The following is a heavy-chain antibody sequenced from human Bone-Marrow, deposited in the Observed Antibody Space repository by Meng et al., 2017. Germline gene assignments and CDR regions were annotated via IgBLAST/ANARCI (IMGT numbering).Heavy chain of an antibody. Sequence: GESLKISCAASGFTFSSYAMSWVRQAPGKGLEWVSAISGSGGSTYYADSVKGRFTISRDNSKNTLYLQMNSLRAEDTAVYYCAKGRITMIVVVIPFPFDYWGQGTLVTVSS. CDR3: AKGRITMIVVVIPFPFDY. CDR1: GFTFSSYA. D-gene: IGHD3-22*01. J-gene: IGHJ4*02. V-gene: IGHV3-23*01. CDR2: ISGSGGST.